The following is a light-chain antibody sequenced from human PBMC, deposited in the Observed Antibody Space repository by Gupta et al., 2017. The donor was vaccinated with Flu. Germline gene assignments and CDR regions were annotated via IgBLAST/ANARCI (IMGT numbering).Light chain of an antibody. CDR1: QSVTSTY. V-gene: IGKV3-20*01. J-gene: IGKJ1*01. Sequence: GTLSLPPGERATLSCRASQSVTSTYLAWYQQKPGQSPRLLIYGASSRATGIPDRFSGSGSGTDFTLTISRLEPEDFAVYYCQQYGSLMWTFGRGTKVEIK. CDR3: QQYGSLMWT. CDR2: GAS.